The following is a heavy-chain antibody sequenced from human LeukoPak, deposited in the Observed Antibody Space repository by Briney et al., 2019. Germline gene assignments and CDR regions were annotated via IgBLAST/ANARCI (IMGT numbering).Heavy chain of an antibody. Sequence: GGSLRLSCAASGFTVSSYYMTWVRQAPGKGLEWVSSIAGSSGYISYADSVKGRFTISRDNAKKSLYLQMTSLTAEDTAVYYCARDRGAYCGGDCYLGFDYWGRGTLVTVSS. CDR1: GFTVSSYY. CDR2: IAGSSGYI. V-gene: IGHV3-21*01. D-gene: IGHD2-21*02. J-gene: IGHJ4*01. CDR3: ARDRGAYCGGDCYLGFDY.